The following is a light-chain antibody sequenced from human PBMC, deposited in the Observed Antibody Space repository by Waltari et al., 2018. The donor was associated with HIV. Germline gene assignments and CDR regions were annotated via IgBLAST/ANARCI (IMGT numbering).Light chain of an antibody. CDR2: DTK. V-gene: IGLV1-40*01. Sequence: QSVLTPPPSVSGAPGQRVTIACPGGSSNIGPGYDAPWYRKFPGTAAKLLIYDTKKRPSGVPDRFSGSKSGTSASLAITGLQAEDEADYYCQSFDSSLSAVIFGGGTKLTVL. J-gene: IGLJ2*01. CDR1: SSNIGPGYD. CDR3: QSFDSSLSAVI.